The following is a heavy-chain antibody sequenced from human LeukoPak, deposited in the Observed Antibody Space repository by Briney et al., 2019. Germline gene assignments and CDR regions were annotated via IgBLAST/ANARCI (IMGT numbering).Heavy chain of an antibody. CDR1: GFTFSSYW. Sequence: GGSLRLSCAASGFTFSSYWMSWVRQAPGKGLEWVANIKQDGSEKYYVDSVKGRFTISRDNAKNTLYLQMNSLRAEDTAVYYCAKEGFGSGEGYWGQGTLVTVSS. J-gene: IGHJ4*02. CDR2: IKQDGSEK. D-gene: IGHD3-10*01. CDR3: AKEGFGSGEGY. V-gene: IGHV3-7*03.